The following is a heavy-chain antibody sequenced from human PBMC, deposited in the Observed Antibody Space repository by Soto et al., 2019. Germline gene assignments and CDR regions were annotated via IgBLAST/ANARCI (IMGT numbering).Heavy chain of an antibody. Sequence: TGGSLRLSCAASGFTFSSYGMHWVRQAPGKGLEWVAVIWYDGSNKYYADSVKGRFTISRDNSKNTLYLQMNSLRAEDTAVYYCARDQFSSSWYVGVYYGMDVWGQGTTVTVSS. V-gene: IGHV3-33*01. J-gene: IGHJ6*02. D-gene: IGHD6-13*01. CDR2: IWYDGSNK. CDR3: ARDQFSSSWYVGVYYGMDV. CDR1: GFTFSSYG.